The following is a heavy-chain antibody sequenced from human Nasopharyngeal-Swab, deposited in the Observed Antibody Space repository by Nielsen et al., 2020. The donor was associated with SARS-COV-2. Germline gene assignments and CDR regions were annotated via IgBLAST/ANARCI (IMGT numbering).Heavy chain of an antibody. D-gene: IGHD2-8*01. J-gene: IGHJ6*02. CDR3: ARVQQIYAISLNYYGMDV. CDR2: ISNSGSYI. CDR1: GFAFSRHG. Sequence: GESLKISCAASGFAFSRHGMNWVRQAPGKGLEWVSFISNSGSYIYYADSVKGRFTISRDNAKDSLYLQMNSLRVEDTAVYYCARVQQIYAISLNYYGMDVWGQGTTVTVSS. V-gene: IGHV3-21*04.